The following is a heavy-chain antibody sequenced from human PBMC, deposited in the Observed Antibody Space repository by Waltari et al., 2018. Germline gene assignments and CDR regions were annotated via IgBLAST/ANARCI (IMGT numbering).Heavy chain of an antibody. Sequence: QVQLQESGPGLVKPSETLSLTCAVSGDSINNYYWNWMRPPPGKELEWIGYIAYNGRTNYNPSLKSRVTISVDTSKTQFSLKLTSVTAADTAVYYCGRSYDFWSGYPLDYWGPGSLVTVSS. CDR3: GRSYDFWSGYPLDY. J-gene: IGHJ4*02. D-gene: IGHD3-3*01. V-gene: IGHV4-59*01. CDR2: IAYNGRT. CDR1: GDSINNYY.